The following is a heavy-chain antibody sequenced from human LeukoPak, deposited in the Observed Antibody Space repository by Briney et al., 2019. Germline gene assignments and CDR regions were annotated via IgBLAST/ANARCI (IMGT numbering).Heavy chain of an antibody. CDR3: ARRAGAYSHPYDY. CDR1: GFTFSSYS. D-gene: IGHD4/OR15-4a*01. V-gene: IGHV3-21*01. CDR2: ISSSSSYI. J-gene: IGHJ4*02. Sequence: AGGSLRLSCAASGFTFSSYSMNWVRQAPGKGLEWVSSISSSSSYIYCADSVKGRFTISRDNAKNSLYLQMNSLRAEDMAVYYCARRAGAYSHPYDYWGQGTLVTVSS.